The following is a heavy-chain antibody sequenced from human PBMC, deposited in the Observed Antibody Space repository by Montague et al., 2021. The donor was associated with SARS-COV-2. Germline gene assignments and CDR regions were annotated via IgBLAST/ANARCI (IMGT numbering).Heavy chain of an antibody. D-gene: IGHD2-8*01. CDR3: ARVPNGRHDN. V-gene: IGHV4-39*01. J-gene: IGHJ4*02. CDR1: GGSVSSDTHN. CDR2: IFYKGNT. Sequence: SETLSLTCTVSGGSVSSDTHNWAWIRQPPGKGLEWIASIFYKGNTCYNPSLRSRFTISINTSKNQFFLRVASVTAADTAVYYCARVPNGRHDNWGPGALVTVSS.